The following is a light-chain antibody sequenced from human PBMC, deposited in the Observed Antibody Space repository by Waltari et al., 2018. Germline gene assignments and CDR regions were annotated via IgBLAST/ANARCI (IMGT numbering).Light chain of an antibody. CDR3: QQYGSSPPT. V-gene: IGKV1-13*02. J-gene: IGKJ1*01. CDR1: QDIASA. Sequence: AIQLTQSPSSLSASVGHRITITCRASQDIASALAWYVQKPGKAPQLLIYDASTLESGVPSRFSGSGSGTDFTLTISRLEPEDFAVYYCQQYGSSPPTFGQGTKVEIK. CDR2: DAS.